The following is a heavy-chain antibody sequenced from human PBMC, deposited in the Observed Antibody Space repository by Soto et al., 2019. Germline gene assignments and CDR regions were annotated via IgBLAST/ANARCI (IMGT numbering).Heavy chain of an antibody. V-gene: IGHV1-69*01. CDR3: ARAYGDYVDYYYYYGMDV. Sequence: QVQLVQSGAEVKKPGSSVKVSCKASGGTFSSYAISWVRQAPGQGLVWMGGIIPIFGTANYAQKFQGRVTITADESTSKAYMELSSLRSEDTAVYYCARAYGDYVDYYYYYGMDVWGQGTTVTVCS. CDR1: GGTFSSYA. CDR2: IIPIFGTA. J-gene: IGHJ6*02. D-gene: IGHD4-17*01.